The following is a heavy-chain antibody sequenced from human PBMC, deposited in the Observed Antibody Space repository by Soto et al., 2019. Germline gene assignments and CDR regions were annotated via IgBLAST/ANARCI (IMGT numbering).Heavy chain of an antibody. D-gene: IGHD6-13*01. V-gene: IGHV1-58*02. CDR2: IVVGSGNT. J-gene: IGHJ6*03. CDR1: GFTFTSSA. CDR3: AADTGYSSSWYYYYYYYMDV. Sequence: SVKVSCKASGFTFTSSAMQWVRQARGQRPEWIGWIVVGSGNTNYAQKFQERVTITRDMSTSTAYMELSSLRSEDTAVYYCAADTGYSSSWYYYYYYYMDVWGKGTTVTVSS.